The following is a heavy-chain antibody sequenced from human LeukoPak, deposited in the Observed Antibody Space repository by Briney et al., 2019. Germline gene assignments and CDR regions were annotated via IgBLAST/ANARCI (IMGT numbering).Heavy chain of an antibody. CDR2: ISGSGGST. Sequence: GGSLRLSCVASGFTFSSYAMSWVRQAPGKGLEWVSAISGSGGSTYYADSVKGRFTISRDNSKNTLYLQMNSLRAEDTAVYYCASTMVRGVIILYYYGMDVWGQGTTVTVSS. V-gene: IGHV3-23*01. D-gene: IGHD3-10*01. CDR1: GFTFSSYA. CDR3: ASTMVRGVIILYYYGMDV. J-gene: IGHJ6*02.